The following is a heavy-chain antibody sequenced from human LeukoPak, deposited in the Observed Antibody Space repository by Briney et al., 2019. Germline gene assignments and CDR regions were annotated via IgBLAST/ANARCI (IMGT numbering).Heavy chain of an antibody. CDR3: ARGGAARLPSTTLDY. J-gene: IGHJ4*02. Sequence: ASVKFSCTASGYTFTSYVISWGRHARRQGVEWMGWISAYNGKTNYAQNLQGRVTMTTDTSTSTAYRELRSLRSDHTAVYYRARGGAARLPSTTLDYCGEGTLVTLSP. CDR2: ISAYNGKT. V-gene: IGHV1-18*01. D-gene: IGHD6-6*01. CDR1: GYTFTSYV.